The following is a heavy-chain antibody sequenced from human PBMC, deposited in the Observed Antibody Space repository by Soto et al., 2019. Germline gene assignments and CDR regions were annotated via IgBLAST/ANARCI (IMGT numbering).Heavy chain of an antibody. CDR2: ISSSSSYI. J-gene: IGHJ6*02. V-gene: IGHV3-21*01. CDR3: ARDSHTGGSGSYYHIYYYYYGMDV. Sequence: GGSLRLSCAASGFTFSSYSMNWVRQAPGKGLEWVSSISSSSSYIYYADSVKGRFTISRDNAKNSLYLQMNSLRAEDTAVYYCARDSHTGGSGSYYHIYYYYYGMDVWGQGTTVTVSS. CDR1: GFTFSSYS. D-gene: IGHD3-10*01.